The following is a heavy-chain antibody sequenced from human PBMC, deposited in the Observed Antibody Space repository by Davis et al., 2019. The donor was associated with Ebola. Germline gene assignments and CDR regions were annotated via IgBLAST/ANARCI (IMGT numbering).Heavy chain of an antibody. CDR2: IYYSGST. V-gene: IGHV4-39*07. J-gene: IGHJ5*01. CDR3: ARVLVPAAKWGFGP. Sequence: SETLSLTCSASGGSISSSSYYWGWIRQPPGKGLEWIVTIYYSGSTYYNPSLNSRVTISVDTSKNQFSRKLSSVTAADTAVYYCARVLVPAAKWGFGPWGQGTLVTVSS. CDR1: GGSISSSSYY. D-gene: IGHD2-2*01.